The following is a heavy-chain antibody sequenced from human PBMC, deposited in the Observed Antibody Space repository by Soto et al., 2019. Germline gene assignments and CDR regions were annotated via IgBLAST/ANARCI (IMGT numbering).Heavy chain of an antibody. D-gene: IGHD4-4*01. CDR3: AKGTSRTTTVSWFDP. V-gene: IGHV3-23*01. Sequence: RLSCAASGFTFSSYAMSWVRQAPGKGLEWVSAITGSGGSTYYADSVKGRFTISRDNSKNTLYLQMNSLRAEDTAVYYCAKGTSRTTTVSWFDPWGQGTLVTVSS. CDR2: ITGSGGST. CDR1: GFTFSSYA. J-gene: IGHJ5*02.